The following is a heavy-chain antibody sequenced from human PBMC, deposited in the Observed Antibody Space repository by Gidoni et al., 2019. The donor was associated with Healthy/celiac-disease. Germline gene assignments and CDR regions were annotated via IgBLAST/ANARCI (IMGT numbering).Heavy chain of an antibody. CDR1: GFPLSSYS. Sequence: QVQLVESGGGVVQPGGSLRLSCAASGFPLSSYSIPWVRQAQGQGLEWVAVISYDGSNKYYADSVKGRFTISRDNSKNTLYLQMNSLRAEDTAVYYCARRGEGEQWLVDYYYYGMDVWGQGTTVTVSS. CDR2: ISYDGSNK. D-gene: IGHD6-19*01. CDR3: ARRGEGEQWLVDYYYYGMDV. J-gene: IGHJ6*02. V-gene: IGHV3-30-3*01.